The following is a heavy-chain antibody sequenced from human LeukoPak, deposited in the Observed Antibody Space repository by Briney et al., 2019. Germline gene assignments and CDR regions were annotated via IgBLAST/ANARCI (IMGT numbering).Heavy chain of an antibody. CDR1: GFTFSSYG. D-gene: IGHD6-13*01. Sequence: PGGSLRLSCAASGFTFSSYGMHWVRQAPGKGLEWVAVISYDGSNKYYADSVKGRFTISRDNSKNTLYLQMNSLRAEDTAVYYCASDVGSRWNVWGQGTLVTVSS. CDR2: ISYDGSNK. V-gene: IGHV3-30*03. CDR3: ASDVGSRWNV. J-gene: IGHJ4*02.